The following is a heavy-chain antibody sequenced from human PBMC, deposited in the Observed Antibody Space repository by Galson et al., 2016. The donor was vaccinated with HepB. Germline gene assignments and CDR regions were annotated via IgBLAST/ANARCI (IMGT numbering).Heavy chain of an antibody. CDR2: ISYDGSNK. CDR3: AKEGCYYDSSGCGFDY. Sequence: SLRLSCAVSGFTFSRYGMYWVRQAPAKGLEWAALISYDGSNKYYADSVKGRFTISRDNSKNTLYLQMNSLRAEDTAVYYCAKEGCYYDSSGCGFDYWGQGTLVTVSS. D-gene: IGHD3-22*01. V-gene: IGHV3-30*18. CDR1: GFTFSRYG. J-gene: IGHJ4*02.